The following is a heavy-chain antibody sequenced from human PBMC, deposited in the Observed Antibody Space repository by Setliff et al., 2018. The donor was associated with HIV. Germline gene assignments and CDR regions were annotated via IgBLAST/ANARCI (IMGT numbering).Heavy chain of an antibody. CDR3: ARPNYYDSSGSFDY. D-gene: IGHD3-22*01. V-gene: IGHV3-48*01. CDR1: GFTFSSYG. CDR2: ISDSSSTI. J-gene: IGHJ4*02. Sequence: PGGSLRLSCAASGFTFSSYGMNWVRQVPGKGLEWVSYISDSSSTIYYADSVRGRFTVSRDNAKNSLYLQMNSLRAEDTAVYYCARPNYYDSSGSFDYWGQGTLVTVSS.